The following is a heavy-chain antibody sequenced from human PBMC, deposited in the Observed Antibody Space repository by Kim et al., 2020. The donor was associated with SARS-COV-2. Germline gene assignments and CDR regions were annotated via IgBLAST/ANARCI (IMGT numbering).Heavy chain of an antibody. CDR1: GFTFSSYS. CDR3: ARGIFGNLYYYDSSGPDPDY. CDR2: ISSSSSYI. V-gene: IGHV3-21*01. Sequence: GGSLRLSCAASGFTFSSYSMNWVRQAPGKGLEWVSSISSSSSYIYYADSVKGRFTISRDNAKNSLYLQMNSLRAEDTAVYYCARGIFGNLYYYDSSGPDPDYWGQGTLVTVSS. J-gene: IGHJ4*02. D-gene: IGHD3-22*01.